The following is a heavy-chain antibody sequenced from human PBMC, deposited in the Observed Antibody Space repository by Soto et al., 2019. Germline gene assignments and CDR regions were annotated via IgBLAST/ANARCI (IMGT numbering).Heavy chain of an antibody. J-gene: IGHJ1*01. D-gene: IGHD1-26*01. Sequence: QVQLVESGGGVVQPGRSLRLSCAASGFTFSSYAMHWVRQAPGKGLEWVAVISYDGSNKYYADSVKGRFTISRDNSKNTRYLQMNSLRAEYTAVYYCARKRSRLVAAGTLSYFQQWGQGTLVTVSS. V-gene: IGHV3-30-3*01. CDR2: ISYDGSNK. CDR3: ARKRSRLVAAGTLSYFQQ. CDR1: GFTFSSYA.